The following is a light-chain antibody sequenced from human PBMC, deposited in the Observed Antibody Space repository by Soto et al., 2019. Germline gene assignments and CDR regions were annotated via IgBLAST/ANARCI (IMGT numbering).Light chain of an antibody. CDR2: EVS. V-gene: IGLV2-14*01. J-gene: IGLJ3*02. CDR1: SSDIGGDDF. CDR3: SSYTRYYTGV. Sequence: QSALTQPASVSGSPGQSITISCTGSSSDIGGDDFVSWYQQHPGKAPKILIYEVSNRPSGVSNRFSGSKSGYTASLTISGLQAEDEADYYCSSYTRYYTGVFGGGTKVTAL.